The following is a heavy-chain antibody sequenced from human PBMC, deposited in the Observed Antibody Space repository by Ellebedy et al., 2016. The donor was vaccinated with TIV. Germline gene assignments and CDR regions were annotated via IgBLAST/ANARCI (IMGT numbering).Heavy chain of an antibody. CDR3: ARHSTVTTIGT. Sequence: GSLRLSCTVSGDSISSSVYYWGWIRQPPGKGLEWIGSFSQSGSTYYNPSLTSRVTISVDTSKNQFSLKLSPVTAADTAIFYCARHSTVTTIGTWGQGALVTVSS. J-gene: IGHJ5*02. D-gene: IGHD4-17*01. CDR1: GDSISSSVYY. CDR2: FSQSGST. V-gene: IGHV4-39*01.